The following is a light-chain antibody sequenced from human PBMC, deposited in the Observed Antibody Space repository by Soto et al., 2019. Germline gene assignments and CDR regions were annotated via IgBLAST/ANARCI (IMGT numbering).Light chain of an antibody. CDR2: AAS. CDR1: QNINTY. CDR3: QQVFRTLRDIT. Sequence: IQMTQSPSSLSASVGDRVSITCRASQNINTYLNWYQQKPGRAPKLLIYAASTLQSGVPSRFSGSGSGTDFTLTINSLQPEDFATYYCQQVFRTLRDITFGQGTRLEIK. J-gene: IGKJ5*01. V-gene: IGKV1-39*01.